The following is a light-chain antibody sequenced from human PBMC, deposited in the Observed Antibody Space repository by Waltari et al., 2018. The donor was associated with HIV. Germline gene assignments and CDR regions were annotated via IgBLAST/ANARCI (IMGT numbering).Light chain of an antibody. CDR1: QNISNY. CDR3: QQYDNLPFT. V-gene: IGKV1-33*01. J-gene: IGKJ3*01. CDR2: DAY. Sequence: DIQMTQSPYSLSASVGNRVTITCQASQNISNYLNWHEQKPGKAPKLLIYDAYNLETGVPSRFSGSGSGTEFTFTISSLQPEDIATYYCQQYDNLPFTFGPGTKVDIK.